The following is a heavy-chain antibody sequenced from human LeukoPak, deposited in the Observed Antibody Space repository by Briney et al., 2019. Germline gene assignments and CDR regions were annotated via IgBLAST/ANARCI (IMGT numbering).Heavy chain of an antibody. CDR2: IYYSGST. CDR1: GGSISSYY. D-gene: IGHD3-22*01. Sequence: SETLSLTCTVSGGSISSYYWSWIRQPPGKGLEWIGYIYYSGSTNYNPSLKSRVTISVDTSKNQFSLKLSSVTAADTAVYYCARGEDYDSSGHYDWYFDLWGRGTLVTVSS. J-gene: IGHJ2*01. V-gene: IGHV4-59*01. CDR3: ARGEDYDSSGHYDWYFDL.